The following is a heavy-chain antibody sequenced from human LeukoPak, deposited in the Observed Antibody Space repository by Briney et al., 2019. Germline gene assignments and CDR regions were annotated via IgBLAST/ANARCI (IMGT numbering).Heavy chain of an antibody. J-gene: IGHJ4*02. Sequence: SETLSLTCTVSGGSISSGSYYWNWIRQPAGKGLEWIGRIYTSGSTYYNPSLKSRVTISVDTSKNQFSLKLSSVTAADTAVYYCARWASGSLGYFDYWGQGTLVTVSS. CDR1: GGSISSGSYY. D-gene: IGHD1-26*01. CDR2: IYTSGST. CDR3: ARWASGSLGYFDY. V-gene: IGHV4-61*02.